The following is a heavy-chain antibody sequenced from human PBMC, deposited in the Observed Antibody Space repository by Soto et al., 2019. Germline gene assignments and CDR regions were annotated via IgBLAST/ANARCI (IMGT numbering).Heavy chain of an antibody. CDR1: VGILSTNP. V-gene: IGHV1-2*02. D-gene: IGHD1-1*01. CDR2: INPNSGGR. CDR3: ARRTFDY. J-gene: IGHJ4*02. Sequence: ASGNVSSKASVGILSTNPISWVRQAPGQRLELLGWINPNSGGRKFAQTFQGRVTLTTDTSITTVYMVLSRLTSDDTAVYYCARRTFDYWGQGTLVTVSS.